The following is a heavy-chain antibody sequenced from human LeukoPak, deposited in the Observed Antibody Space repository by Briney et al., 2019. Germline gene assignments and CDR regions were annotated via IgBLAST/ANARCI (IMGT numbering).Heavy chain of an antibody. D-gene: IGHD1-7*01. J-gene: IGHJ5*02. CDR3: ARHPYDWNSGWFDP. Sequence: GGSLRLSCEASGFTFSSYWMNWVRQTPGKGLEWVAKIKQDGSEKYYVDSVRGRFTISRDNAKNSLYLQMNSLRAEDTAVYYCARHPYDWNSGWFDPWGQGTLVTVSS. V-gene: IGHV3-7*01. CDR1: GFTFSSYW. CDR2: IKQDGSEK.